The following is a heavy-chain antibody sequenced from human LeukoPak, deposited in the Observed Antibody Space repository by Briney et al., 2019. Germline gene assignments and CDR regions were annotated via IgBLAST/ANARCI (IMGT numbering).Heavy chain of an antibody. J-gene: IGHJ6*03. CDR1: GFTFSTYR. D-gene: IGHD4-11*01. CDR2: IKQDGSEK. Sequence: GGSLRLSCAASGFTFSTYRMSWVRQAPGKGLEWVANIKQDGSEKHYVDSVKGRFTISRDNAKNSLYLQMGSLRAEDTAVYYCTRVEETATTAAIIREYSYYYYYMDVWGKGNTVTVSS. V-gene: IGHV3-7*01. CDR3: TRVEETATTAAIIREYSYYYYYMDV.